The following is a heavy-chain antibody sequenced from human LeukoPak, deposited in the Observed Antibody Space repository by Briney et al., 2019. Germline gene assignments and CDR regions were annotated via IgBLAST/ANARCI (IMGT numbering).Heavy chain of an antibody. CDR1: GFSVSSSY. CDR3: ARVSWSYTYGPESFDY. D-gene: IGHD5-18*01. V-gene: IGHV3-66*02. J-gene: IGHJ4*02. Sequence: PGGSLRLSCAASGFSVSSSYMGWVRQAPGKGLEWVSVIYSGGTTYYADSVKGRFTISRDGSENTLYLQMNSLRAEDTAVYYCARVSWSYTYGPESFDYWGQGTLVSVSS. CDR2: IYSGGTT.